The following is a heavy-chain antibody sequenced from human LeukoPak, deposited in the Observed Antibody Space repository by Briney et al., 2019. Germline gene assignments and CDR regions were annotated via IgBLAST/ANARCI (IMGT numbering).Heavy chain of an antibody. D-gene: IGHD3-22*01. CDR3: AKDPDYYDSSGYYYGWWWKGVDY. V-gene: IGHV4-34*01. J-gene: IGHJ4*02. CDR2: INHSGST. Sequence: SETLSLTCAVYGGSFSGYYWSWIRQPPGKGLEWIGEINHSGSTNYNPSLKSRVTISVDTSKNQFSLKLSSVTAADTAVYYCAKDPDYYDSSGYYYGWWWKGVDYWGQGTLVTVSS. CDR1: GGSFSGYY.